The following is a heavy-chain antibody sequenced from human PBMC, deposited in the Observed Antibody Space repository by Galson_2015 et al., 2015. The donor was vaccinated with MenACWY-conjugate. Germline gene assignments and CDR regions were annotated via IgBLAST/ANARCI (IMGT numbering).Heavy chain of an antibody. CDR3: ARELAAAGGNWFDP. Sequence: SLRLSCAASGFTFGDYYMSWIRQAPGKGLEWVSYISSSSSYTNYADSVKGRFTISRDNAKNSLYLQMNSLRAEDTAVYYCARELAAAGGNWFDPWGQGTLVTVSS. J-gene: IGHJ5*02. CDR2: ISSSSSYT. V-gene: IGHV3-11*06. CDR1: GFTFGDYY. D-gene: IGHD6-13*01.